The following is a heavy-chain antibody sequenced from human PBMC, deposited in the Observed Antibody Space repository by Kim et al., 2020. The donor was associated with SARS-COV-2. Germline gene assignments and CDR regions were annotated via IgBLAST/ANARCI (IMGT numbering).Heavy chain of an antibody. CDR3: ARHPYYFGFIYGDFDDAFDI. V-gene: IGHV4-59*08. J-gene: IGHJ3*02. Sequence: RVTISVDTSKNQFSLKLRSVTAADTAVYYCARHPYYFGFIYGDFDDAFDIWGQGTMVTVSS. D-gene: IGHD4-17*01.